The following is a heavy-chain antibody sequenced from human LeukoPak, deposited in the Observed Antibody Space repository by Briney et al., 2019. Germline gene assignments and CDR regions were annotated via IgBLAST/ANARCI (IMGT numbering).Heavy chain of an antibody. CDR1: GFTFISYA. J-gene: IGHJ4*02. Sequence: GGSLRLSCAASGFTFISYAMSWVRQAPGKGLEWLSAIRSTGINTYYADSVKGRFTISRDNSKNTLFLQMNSLRAEDTAVYYCAKDLMPAAPTRFDFWGQGTLVTVSS. CDR3: AKDLMPAAPTRFDF. D-gene: IGHD2-8*01. V-gene: IGHV3-23*01. CDR2: IRSTGINT.